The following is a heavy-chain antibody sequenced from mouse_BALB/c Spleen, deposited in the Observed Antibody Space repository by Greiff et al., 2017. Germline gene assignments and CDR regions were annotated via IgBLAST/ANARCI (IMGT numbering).Heavy chain of an antibody. D-gene: IGHD2-2*01. J-gene: IGHJ2*01. CDR2: ISSGSSTI. Sequence: EVKLVESGGGLVQPGGSRKLSCAASGFTFSSFGMHWVRQAPEKGLEWVAYISSGSSTIYYADTVKGRFTISRDNPKNTLFLQMTSLRSEDTAMYYCARGYGYYFDYWGQGTTLTVSS. CDR3: ARGYGYYFDY. V-gene: IGHV5-17*02. CDR1: GFTFSSFG.